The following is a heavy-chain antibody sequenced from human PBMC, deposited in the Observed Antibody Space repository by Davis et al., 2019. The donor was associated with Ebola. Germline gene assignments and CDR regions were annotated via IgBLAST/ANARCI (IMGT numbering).Heavy chain of an antibody. Sequence: GESLKISCKASGYSFTSFWIGWVRQPPGQGLEWMGAILPGDSDTRYTSSFQGQVTISADKSITTAYLHWNSLKASDTAMYYCARQGAPYSAPANWGQGTLVTVSS. CDR1: GYSFTSFW. CDR2: ILPGDSDT. D-gene: IGHD1-26*01. J-gene: IGHJ4*02. CDR3: ARQGAPYSAPAN. V-gene: IGHV5-51*01.